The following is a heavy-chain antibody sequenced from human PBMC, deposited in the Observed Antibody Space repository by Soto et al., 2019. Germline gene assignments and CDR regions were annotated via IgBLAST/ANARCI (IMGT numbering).Heavy chain of an antibody. D-gene: IGHD3-10*01. Sequence: ASVKVSCKVPGYTLTELSMHWVRLAPGKGLEWMGGFDPEDGETIYAQKFQGRDTMTEDTSTDTAYMELSSLRSEDTAVYYCATDSRSGSYYNVPDYWGQGTLVTVSS. J-gene: IGHJ4*02. CDR1: GYTLTELS. CDR2: FDPEDGET. CDR3: ATDSRSGSYYNVPDY. V-gene: IGHV1-24*01.